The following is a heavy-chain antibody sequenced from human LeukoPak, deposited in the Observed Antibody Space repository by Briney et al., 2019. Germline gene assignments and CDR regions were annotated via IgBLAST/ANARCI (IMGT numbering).Heavy chain of an antibody. J-gene: IGHJ6*02. CDR3: ATSGGISGRMPKAEAALLYYYGMDV. CDR2: FNPEDGDT. V-gene: IGHV1-24*01. Sequence: ASVKVSCKVSGYTFTELSMHWVRQAPGKGLEWMGGFNPEDGDTNYAQKFQGRVTMTEDTSTDTAYMELSSLRSEDTAVYYCATSGGISGRMPKAEAALLYYYGMDVWGQGTTVTVSS. CDR1: GYTFTELS. D-gene: IGHD2-21*01.